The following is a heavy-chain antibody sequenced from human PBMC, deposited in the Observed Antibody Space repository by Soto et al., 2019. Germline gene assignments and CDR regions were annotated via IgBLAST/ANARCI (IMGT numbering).Heavy chain of an antibody. CDR3: ARGTRANYDFWSGSPGHFDY. CDR1: GFTFSSYD. V-gene: IGHV3-13*01. CDR2: IGTAGDT. J-gene: IGHJ4*02. D-gene: IGHD3-3*01. Sequence: EVQLVESGGGLVKPGGSLRLSCAASGFTFSSYDMHWVRQATGKGLEWVSAIGTAGDTYYPGSVKGRFTISRENAKNSLYLQMNSLRAGDTAVYYCARGTRANYDFWSGSPGHFDYWGQGTLVTVSS.